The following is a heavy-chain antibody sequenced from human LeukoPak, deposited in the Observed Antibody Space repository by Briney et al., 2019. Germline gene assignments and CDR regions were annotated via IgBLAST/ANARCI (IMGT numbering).Heavy chain of an antibody. J-gene: IGHJ4*02. CDR1: GGSISSSSNF. V-gene: IGHV4-39*01. Sequence: SETLSLTCTVSGGSISSSSNFWGWLRQPRGKGLEWIGSISYSGSTYYTPSLKSRVTISVDTSKNQFSLTLSSVTAADTAVYYCARLTPYSGSPLGDYWGQGTLVTVSS. D-gene: IGHD1-26*01. CDR2: ISYSGST. CDR3: ARLTPYSGSPLGDY.